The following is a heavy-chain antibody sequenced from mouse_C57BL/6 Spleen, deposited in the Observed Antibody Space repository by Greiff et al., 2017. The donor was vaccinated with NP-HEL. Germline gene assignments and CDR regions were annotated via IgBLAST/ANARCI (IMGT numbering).Heavy chain of an antibody. V-gene: IGHV1-4*01. CDR3: ARSVGRAMDD. CDR1: GYTFTSYT. CDR2: INPSSGYT. J-gene: IGHJ4*01. Sequence: QVHVKQSGAELARPGASVKMSCKASGYTFTSYTMHWVKQRPGQGLEWIGYINPSSGYTKYNQKFKDKATLTADKSSSTAYMQLSSLTSEDASVYYCARSVGRAMDDWGPGTSVTVSS.